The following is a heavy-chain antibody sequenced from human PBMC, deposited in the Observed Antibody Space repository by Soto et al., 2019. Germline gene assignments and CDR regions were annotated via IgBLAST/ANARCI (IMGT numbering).Heavy chain of an antibody. CDR3: ARDRTYYYDSSGYYDAFDI. V-gene: IGHV3-21*01. CDR1: GFTFSSYS. J-gene: IGHJ3*02. D-gene: IGHD3-22*01. CDR2: ISSSSSYI. Sequence: EVQLVESGGGLVKPGGSLRLSCAVSGFTFSSYSMNWVRQAPGKGLEWVSSISSSSSYIYYADSVKGRFTISRDNAKNSLYLQMNSLRAEDTAVYYCARDRTYYYDSSGYYDAFDIWGQGTMVTVSS.